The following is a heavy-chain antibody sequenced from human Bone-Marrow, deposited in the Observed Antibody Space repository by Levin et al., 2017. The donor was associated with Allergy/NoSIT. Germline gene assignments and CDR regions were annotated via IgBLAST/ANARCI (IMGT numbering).Heavy chain of an antibody. CDR1: GDSIHTASYY. D-gene: IGHD1-1*01. V-gene: IGHV4-39*07. CDR2: IAYSGNT. Sequence: SQTLSLPCTVSGDSIHTASYYWVWIRQPPGKGLEVIGSIAYSGNTYYSPSLKSRVTMSIDTSKNKFSLHLRSVTAADTAVYYCARDAERLDPPYYGMDVWGQGTTVTVSS. J-gene: IGHJ6*02. CDR3: ARDAERLDPPYYGMDV.